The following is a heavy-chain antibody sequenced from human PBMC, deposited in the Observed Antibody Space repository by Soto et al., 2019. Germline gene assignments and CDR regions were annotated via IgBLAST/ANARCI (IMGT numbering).Heavy chain of an antibody. Sequence: SVKVSCKASGGTFSSYAISWVRQAPGQGLEWMGGIIPIFGTANYAQKFQGRVTITADESTSTAYMELSSLRSEDTAVYYCASYLGPRIVVVPAAIEDYYYYGMDVWGQGTTVT. J-gene: IGHJ6*02. CDR1: GGTFSSYA. CDR3: ASYLGPRIVVVPAAIEDYYYYGMDV. D-gene: IGHD2-2*02. V-gene: IGHV1-69*13. CDR2: IIPIFGTA.